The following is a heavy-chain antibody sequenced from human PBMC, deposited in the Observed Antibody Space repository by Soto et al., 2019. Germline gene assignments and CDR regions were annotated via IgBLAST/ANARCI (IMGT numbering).Heavy chain of an antibody. CDR1: GGSIXSGGYX. Sequence: QVQLQESGPGLVKPSQTLSLTCTVSGGSIXSGGYXWSWIRQHPGKGLEWIGYINYSGSTNYNPSLKSRVIISRDTSKNQLSLNLSSXXAXXXXXXXXAXXXXXSXVYGYWGQGTLVTVSS. J-gene: IGHJ4*02. D-gene: IGHD3-10*01. CDR3: AXXXXXSXVYGY. V-gene: IGHV4-31*03. CDR2: INYSGST.